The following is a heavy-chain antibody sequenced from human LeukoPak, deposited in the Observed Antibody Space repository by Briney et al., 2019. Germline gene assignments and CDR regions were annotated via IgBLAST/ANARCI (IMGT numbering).Heavy chain of an antibody. CDR1: GFTFSSYA. J-gene: IGHJ4*02. CDR3: ARESYDSSGYHY. Sequence: GGSLRLSCAASGFTFSSYAMHWVRQAPGKGLEWVAVISYDGSNKYYVDSVKGRFTISRDNSKNTLYLQMNSLRAEDTAVYYCARESYDSSGYHYWGQGTLVTVSS. D-gene: IGHD3-22*01. V-gene: IGHV3-30-3*01. CDR2: ISYDGSNK.